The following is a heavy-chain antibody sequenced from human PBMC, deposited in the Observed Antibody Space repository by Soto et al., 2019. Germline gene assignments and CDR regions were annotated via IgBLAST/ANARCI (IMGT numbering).Heavy chain of an antibody. Sequence: QVQLVQSGAEVKKPGSSVKVSCKASGGTLSSYVISWLRQAPGQGLEWMGGIIPVFGTVNYAQKFQGRVTITADESTTTAYMELRSLRSEDAAVYYCARAQRIQLWASGMDVWGQGTTVTVSS. CDR2: IIPVFGTV. V-gene: IGHV1-69*01. J-gene: IGHJ6*02. D-gene: IGHD5-18*01. CDR1: GGTLSSYV. CDR3: ARAQRIQLWASGMDV.